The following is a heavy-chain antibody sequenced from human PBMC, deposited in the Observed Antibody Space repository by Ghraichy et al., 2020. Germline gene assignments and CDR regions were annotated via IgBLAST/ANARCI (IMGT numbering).Heavy chain of an antibody. CDR3: ARAWGVIAAAGKIFDY. V-gene: IGHV4-34*01. CDR1: GGSFSGYY. J-gene: IGHJ4*02. D-gene: IGHD6-13*01. Sequence: SETLSLTCAVYGGSFSGYYWSWIRQPPGKGLEWIGEINHSGSTNYNPSLKSRVTISVDTSKNQFSLKLSSVTAADTAVYYCARAWGVIAAAGKIFDYWGQGTLVTVSS. CDR2: INHSGST.